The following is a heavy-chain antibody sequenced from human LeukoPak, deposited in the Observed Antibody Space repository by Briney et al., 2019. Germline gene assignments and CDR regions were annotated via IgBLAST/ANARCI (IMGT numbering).Heavy chain of an antibody. CDR1: GYSISSGYY. V-gene: IGHV4-38-2*02. Sequence: SETLSLTCTVSGYSISSGYYWGWIRQPPGKGLEWIGSIYHSGSTYYNPSLKSRVTISVDTSKNQFSLKLSSVTAADTAVYYCARAEYTALFDYWGQGTLVTVSS. J-gene: IGHJ4*02. CDR2: IYHSGST. D-gene: IGHD5-18*01. CDR3: ARAEYTALFDY.